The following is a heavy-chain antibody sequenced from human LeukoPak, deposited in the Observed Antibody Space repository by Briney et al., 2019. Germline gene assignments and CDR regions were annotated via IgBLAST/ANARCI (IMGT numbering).Heavy chain of an antibody. CDR2: INHSGST. CDR3: ARRTSAGLGAYYYYYYMDV. CDR1: GGSFSGYY. Sequence: SETLSLTCAVYGGSFSGYYWSWIRQPPGKGLEWIGEINHSGSTNYNPSLKSRVTISVDTSKNQFSLKLSSVTAADTAVYYCARRTSAGLGAYYYYYYMDVWGKGTTVTISS. J-gene: IGHJ6*03. V-gene: IGHV4-34*01. D-gene: IGHD1-14*01.